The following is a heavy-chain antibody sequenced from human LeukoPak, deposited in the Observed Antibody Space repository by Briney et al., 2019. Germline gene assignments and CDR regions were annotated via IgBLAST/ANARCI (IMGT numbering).Heavy chain of an antibody. D-gene: IGHD1-26*01. CDR1: GNYW. CDR3: AKDSSLSGGGFDY. CDR2: ISGSGGST. V-gene: IGHV3-23*01. J-gene: IGHJ4*02. Sequence: GGSLRLSCAASGNYWMHWVRQAPGKGLEWVSAISGSGGSTYYADSVKGRFTISRDNSKNTLYLQMNSLRAEDTAVYYCAKDSSLSGGGFDYWGQGTLVTVSS.